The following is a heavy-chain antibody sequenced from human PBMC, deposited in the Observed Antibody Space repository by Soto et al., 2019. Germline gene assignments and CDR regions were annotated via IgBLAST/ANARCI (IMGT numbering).Heavy chain of an antibody. Sequence: QVQLVESGGGVVQPGRSLRLSCAASGFTFSSYGMHWVRQAPGKGLEWVAVISYDGSNKYYADSVKGRFTISRDNSKNTLYLQMNSLRAEDTAVYYCAKDRDGGGGYWGQGTLVTVSS. V-gene: IGHV3-30*18. D-gene: IGHD4-17*01. CDR3: AKDRDGGGGY. CDR2: ISYDGSNK. CDR1: GFTFSSYG. J-gene: IGHJ4*02.